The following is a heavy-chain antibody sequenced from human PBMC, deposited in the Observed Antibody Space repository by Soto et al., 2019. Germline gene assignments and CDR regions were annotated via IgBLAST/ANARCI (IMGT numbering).Heavy chain of an antibody. J-gene: IGHJ4*02. CDR3: ARHNYGSGSTYFEY. Sequence: PSETLSLTCTVSGGSIISYYWSCIRQPPGKGLQWIGYIYYRGSTNYNPSLKSRVTISADTSTNQFSLKLNSMTAADTAVYYCARHNYGSGSTYFEYWGQGPLVTVSS. D-gene: IGHD3-10*01. V-gene: IGHV4-59*08. CDR1: GGSIISYY. CDR2: IYYRGST.